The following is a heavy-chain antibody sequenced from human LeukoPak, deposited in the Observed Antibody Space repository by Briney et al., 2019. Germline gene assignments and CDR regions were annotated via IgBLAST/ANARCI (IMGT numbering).Heavy chain of an antibody. V-gene: IGHV4-34*01. Sequence: SETLSLTCAVYGGSFSGYYWSWIRQPPGKGLEWIGEINHSGSTNYNPSLKSRVTISVDTSKNQFSLKLSSVTAADTAVYYCARDGHYYDSSGYYYRLDYWGQGTLVTVSS. J-gene: IGHJ4*02. CDR3: ARDGHYYDSSGYYYRLDY. CDR2: INHSGST. CDR1: GGSFSGYY. D-gene: IGHD3-22*01.